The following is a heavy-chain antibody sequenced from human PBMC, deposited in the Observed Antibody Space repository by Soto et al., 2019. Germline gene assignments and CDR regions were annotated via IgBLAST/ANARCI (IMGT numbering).Heavy chain of an antibody. J-gene: IGHJ4*02. CDR3: AREGGDVVAVPAAIKY. Sequence: QVHLLQSGAEVRKPGASVKVSCKTSGYTFTGYYIHWERQAPGQGLEWMGWINPKNGGTNYAQKFQGRVTMTRDTSISTAYMELTSLRSDDRAVYYCAREGGDVVAVPAAIKYWGQGTLVTVSS. D-gene: IGHD2-2*02. V-gene: IGHV1-2*02. CDR1: GYTFTGYY. CDR2: INPKNGGT.